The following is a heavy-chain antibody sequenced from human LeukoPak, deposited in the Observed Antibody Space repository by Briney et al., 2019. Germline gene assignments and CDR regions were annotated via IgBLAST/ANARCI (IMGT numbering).Heavy chain of an antibody. CDR3: AKEEGMDV. Sequence: PGGSLRLSCAASGFTFSSYGMHWVRQAPGKGLEWVAVIPYDGSNKYYADSVKGRFTISRDNSKNTLYLQMNSLRAEDTAVYYCAKEEGMDVWGQGTTVTVSS. CDR1: GFTFSSYG. CDR2: IPYDGSNK. V-gene: IGHV3-30*18. J-gene: IGHJ6*02.